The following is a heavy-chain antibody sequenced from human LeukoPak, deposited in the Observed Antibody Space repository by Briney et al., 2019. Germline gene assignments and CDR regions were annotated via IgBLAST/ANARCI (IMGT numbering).Heavy chain of an antibody. CDR2: VYFSGST. Sequence: SQTLSLTCTVSGGSISSGPYYWGWIRQPAGKGLEWIGRVYFSGSTNYNPSLKGRVTISVDTSKNQFSLSLMSVTAADTAVYYCVKDGGHTALDPWGQGTQVTVSS. D-gene: IGHD3-16*01. J-gene: IGHJ5*02. V-gene: IGHV4-61*02. CDR3: VKDGGHTALDP. CDR1: GGSISSGPYY.